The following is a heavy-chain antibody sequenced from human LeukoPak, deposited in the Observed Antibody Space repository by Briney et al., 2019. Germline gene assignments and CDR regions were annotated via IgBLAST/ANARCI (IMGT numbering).Heavy chain of an antibody. Sequence: ASVKVSCKASGYTFTGYYMHWVRQAPGQGLEWMGWINPNSGGTNYAQKFQGRVTMTRDTSISTAYMELSRLRSDDTAVYYCARLGGFGDYGDPYCFDYWGQGTLVTVSS. J-gene: IGHJ4*02. CDR1: GYTFTGYY. CDR2: INPNSGGT. CDR3: ARLGGFGDYGDPYCFDY. D-gene: IGHD4-17*01. V-gene: IGHV1-2*02.